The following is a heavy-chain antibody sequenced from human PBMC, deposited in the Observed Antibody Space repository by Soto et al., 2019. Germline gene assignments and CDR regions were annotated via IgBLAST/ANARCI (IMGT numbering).Heavy chain of an antibody. CDR1: GGSFSDYY. CDR3: AREVPSRYFDL. Sequence: QVRLQQWGAGLLKPSETLSLTCAVYGGSFSDYYWSWIRQPPGKGLEWIGEINHSGSTNYNPSLKSRVTIPIDTSKNQFSLKLSSVTAADTAVYYCAREVPSRYFDLWGRGTPVTVSS. J-gene: IGHJ2*01. D-gene: IGHD1-1*01. V-gene: IGHV4-34*01. CDR2: INHSGST.